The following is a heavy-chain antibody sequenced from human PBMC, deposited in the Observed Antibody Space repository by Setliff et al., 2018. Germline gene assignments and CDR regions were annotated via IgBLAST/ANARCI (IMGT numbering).Heavy chain of an antibody. CDR1: GYAFTSYA. D-gene: IGHD5-18*01. Sequence: ASVKVSCKASGYAFTSYATHWVRQAPGQRLEWMGWINAGNGNTKYSQKFQGRVTITRDTSASTAYMELSSLRSEDTAVYYCARDSYTAMVADAFDIWGQGTMVTVSS. CDR2: INAGNGNT. J-gene: IGHJ3*02. CDR3: ARDSYTAMVADAFDI. V-gene: IGHV1-3*01.